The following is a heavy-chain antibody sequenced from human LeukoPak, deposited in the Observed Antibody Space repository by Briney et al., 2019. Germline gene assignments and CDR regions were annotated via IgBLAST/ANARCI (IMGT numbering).Heavy chain of an antibody. CDR3: AREGRVDGIIDY. D-gene: IGHD2-15*01. CDR2: ISSSSSYI. J-gene: IGHJ4*02. CDR1: GFTFSSYS. V-gene: IGHV3-21*01. Sequence: PGGSLRLSCAASGFTFSSYSMNWVRQAPGKGLEWVSSISSSSSYIYYADSVKGRFTISRDNAKNSLYLQMNSLRAEDTAVYYCAREGRVDGIIDYRGQGTLVTVSS.